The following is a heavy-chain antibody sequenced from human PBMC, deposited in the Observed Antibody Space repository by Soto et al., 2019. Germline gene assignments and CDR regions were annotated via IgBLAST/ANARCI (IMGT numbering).Heavy chain of an antibody. CDR2: INPNGGST. CDR1: GYTFIHYY. CDR3: ARSLLQGDF. V-gene: IGHV1-46*01. Sequence: QVQLVQSGAEVKKPGASVKVSCKASGYTFIHYYIHWVRQAPGQGLEWMAIINPNGGSTNYAQKFRGRVTVTSDTSTTTVSMELNSMGSDATSVYFCARSLLQGDFWGQGTLVNVSS. J-gene: IGHJ4*02. D-gene: IGHD2-21*01.